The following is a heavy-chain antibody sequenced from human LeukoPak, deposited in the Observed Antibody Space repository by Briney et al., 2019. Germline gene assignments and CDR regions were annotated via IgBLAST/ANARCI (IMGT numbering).Heavy chain of an antibody. CDR2: IYYSGST. V-gene: IGHV4-59*08. Sequence: SETLSLTCTVSGGSISSYYWSWIRQPPGKGLEWIGYIYYSGSTNYNPSLKSRVTISVDTSKNQFSLKLSSVTAADTAVYYCARHTSTGYYFDYWGQGTLVTVSS. D-gene: IGHD2-8*02. J-gene: IGHJ4*02. CDR1: GGSISSYY. CDR3: ARHTSTGYYFDY.